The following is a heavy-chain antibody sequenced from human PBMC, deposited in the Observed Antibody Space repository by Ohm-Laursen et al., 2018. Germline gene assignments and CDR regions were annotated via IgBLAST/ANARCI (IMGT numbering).Heavy chain of an antibody. CDR3: ARDGSGWSRDV. V-gene: IGHV3-69-1*01. CDR2: ISFTSDP. CDR1: GFTFGPTG. J-gene: IGHJ6*02. D-gene: IGHD6-13*01. Sequence: SLRLSCTASGFTFGPTGMTWVRQAPGKGLEWVSTISFTSDPYYAESLRGRFTVSRDNTRNSVYLQMNSLRDEDTGVYYCARDGSGWSRDVWGQGTTVIVSS.